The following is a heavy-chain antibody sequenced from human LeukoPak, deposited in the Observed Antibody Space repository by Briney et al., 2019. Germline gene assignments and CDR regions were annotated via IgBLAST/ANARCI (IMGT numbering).Heavy chain of an antibody. CDR2: IYYSGST. Sequence: SETLSLTCAVSGGSISSSNWWSWVRQPPGKGLEWIGSIYYSGSTYYNSSLQSRVTISVHMSNNQFALKLSSVTAADTAVYYCARDNSVRDEAWWFNPWGQGTLVTVSS. J-gene: IGHJ5*02. D-gene: IGHD5-24*01. CDR3: ARDNSVRDEAWWFNP. V-gene: IGHV4-4*02. CDR1: GGSISSSNW.